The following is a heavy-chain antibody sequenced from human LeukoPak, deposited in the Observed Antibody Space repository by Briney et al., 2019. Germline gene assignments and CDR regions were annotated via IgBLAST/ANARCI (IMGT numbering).Heavy chain of an antibody. D-gene: IGHD3-10*01. CDR1: GFTFSSYG. CDR2: IWYDGSNK. CDR3: ARDLSEGFPEYFQH. J-gene: IGHJ1*01. Sequence: QPGGSLRLSCAASGFTFSSYGMHWVRQAPGKGLEWVAVIWYDGSNKYYADSVKGRFTIPRDNSKNTLYLQMNSLRAEDTAVYYCARDLSEGFPEYFQHWGQGTLVTVSS. V-gene: IGHV3-33*01.